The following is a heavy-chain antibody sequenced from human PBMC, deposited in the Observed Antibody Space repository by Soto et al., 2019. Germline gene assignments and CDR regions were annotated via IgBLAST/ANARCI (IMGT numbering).Heavy chain of an antibody. Sequence: GESLKISCAASGFTFSNAWMSWVRQAPGKGLEWVGRIKSKTDGGTTDYAAPVKGRFTISRDDSKNTLYLQMNSLKTEDTAVYYCTTDPSYYDILTGYLYYFDYWGQGTLVTVSS. CDR1: GFTFSNAW. V-gene: IGHV3-15*01. D-gene: IGHD3-9*01. CDR2: IKSKTDGGTT. J-gene: IGHJ4*02. CDR3: TTDPSYYDILTGYLYYFDY.